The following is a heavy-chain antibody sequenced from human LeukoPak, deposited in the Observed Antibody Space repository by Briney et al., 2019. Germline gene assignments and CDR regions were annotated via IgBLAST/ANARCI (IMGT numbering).Heavy chain of an antibody. D-gene: IGHD5-24*01. CDR3: ARHQGGDGYNYYYYYMDV. V-gene: IGHV4-59*08. J-gene: IGHJ6*03. Sequence: SETLSLTCTVSGGSISSYYWSWIRQPPGKGLEWIGYIYYSGSTNYNPSLKSRVTISVDTSKNQFSLKLSSVTAADTAVYYCARHQGGDGYNYYYYYMDVWGKGTTVTVSS. CDR2: IYYSGST. CDR1: GGSISSYY.